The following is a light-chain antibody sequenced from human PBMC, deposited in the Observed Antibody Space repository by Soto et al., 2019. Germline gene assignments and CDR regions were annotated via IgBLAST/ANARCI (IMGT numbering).Light chain of an antibody. CDR1: RSISRY. V-gene: IGKV1-39*01. Sequence: DIRLTQSPASLSASVGDRVSITCRTSRSISRYLNWYQQKLGKAPKLLIYGASTLQGGVPSRFSGSGSGTDFTLTISGLQPEDFANYYCQESYSSPYFFGQGTKLEMK. CDR3: QESYSSPYF. J-gene: IGKJ2*01. CDR2: GAS.